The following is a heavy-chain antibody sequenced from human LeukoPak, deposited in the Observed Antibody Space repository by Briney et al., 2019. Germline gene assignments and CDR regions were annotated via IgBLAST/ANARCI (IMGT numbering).Heavy chain of an antibody. Sequence: PSETLSLTCTVSGGSVSSHYWSWIRQPPGKGLEWIGYISYSGSTNYNPSLKSRVTISVDTSKNQFSLKLSSVTAADTAVYYCARDPIAAAHYWYSDFWGRGTLVTVSS. V-gene: IGHV4-59*02. CDR3: ARDPIAAAHYWYSDF. CDR2: ISYSGST. D-gene: IGHD2-15*01. J-gene: IGHJ2*01. CDR1: GGSVSSHY.